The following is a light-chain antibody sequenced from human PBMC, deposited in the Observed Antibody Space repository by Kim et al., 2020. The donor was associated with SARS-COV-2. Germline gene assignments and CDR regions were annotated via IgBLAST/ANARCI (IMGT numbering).Light chain of an antibody. CDR3: QTWDTSTAD. CDR1: NLGRKY. J-gene: IGLJ2*01. CDR2: QDN. Sequence: SYELTQPPSMSVSPGQTASITCSRANLGRKYVCWYQQKPGQSPVLVIYQDNKRPSGIPERFSGSNSGNTATLTISGTQPMDEADYYCQTWDTSTADFGGG. V-gene: IGLV3-1*01.